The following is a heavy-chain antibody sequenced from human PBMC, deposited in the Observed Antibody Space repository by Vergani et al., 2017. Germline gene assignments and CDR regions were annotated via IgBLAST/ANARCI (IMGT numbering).Heavy chain of an antibody. CDR3: ARVNTETNGHLYFYNYMDV. CDR1: GGSFTSYH. V-gene: IGHV4-34*01. Sequence: QVQLQQWGGELLKPSETLSLTCVVNGGSFTSYHWTWIRQSPGEGLEWVGDIDHTGRSDYNPSLKSRLTMSVDKSRNQFSLTLTSVTATDTAIYFCARVNTETNGHLYFYNYMDVWGQGTAVTVS. J-gene: IGHJ6*03. CDR2: IDHTGRS. D-gene: IGHD4-11*01.